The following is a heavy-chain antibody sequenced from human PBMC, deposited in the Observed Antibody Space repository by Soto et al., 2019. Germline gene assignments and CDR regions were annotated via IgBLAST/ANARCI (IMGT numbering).Heavy chain of an antibody. D-gene: IGHD3-16*02. CDR2: IKSKTDGGTT. CDR1: GFTFSNAW. J-gene: IGHJ4*02. V-gene: IGHV3-15*01. CDR3: VVSAYIWGSYRDQFDY. Sequence: EVQLVESGGGLVKPGGSLRLSCAASGFTFSNAWMSWVRQAPGKGLEWVGRIKSKTDGGTTDYAAPVKGRFTISRDDSKNSMYLQINSVRTDDKAVYYCVVSAYIWGSYRDQFDYWGQGTLVTVSS.